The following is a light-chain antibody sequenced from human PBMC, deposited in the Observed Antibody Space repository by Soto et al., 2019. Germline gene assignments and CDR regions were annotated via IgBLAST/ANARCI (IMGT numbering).Light chain of an antibody. Sequence: EIVMTQSPATLSVSPGERATLSCRASQSVSSNLAWYQQKPGQAPRLLIYGASNRATGIPARFGGSGSGTDFTLTISSLQSEDFAVYYCQQYNLWPQTFGQGTNVEIK. CDR3: QQYNLWPQT. CDR2: GAS. J-gene: IGKJ1*01. V-gene: IGKV3-15*01. CDR1: QSVSSN.